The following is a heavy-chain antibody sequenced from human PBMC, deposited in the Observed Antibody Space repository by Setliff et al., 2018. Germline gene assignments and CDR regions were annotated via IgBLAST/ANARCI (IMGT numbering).Heavy chain of an antibody. CDR1: GITFRNAW. V-gene: IGHV3-15*01. CDR3: TRDRGPYDFWGAYFVY. CDR2: IKSATDGETT. J-gene: IGHJ4*02. D-gene: IGHD3-3*01. Sequence: GGSLRLSCVVSGITFRNAWMSWVRQAPGKGLEWVGRIKSATDGETTDYASPVEGRFIISRDDSQNSLYLQMYSLTTEDTAVYYCTRDRGPYDFWGAYFVYWGQGSLVTVSS.